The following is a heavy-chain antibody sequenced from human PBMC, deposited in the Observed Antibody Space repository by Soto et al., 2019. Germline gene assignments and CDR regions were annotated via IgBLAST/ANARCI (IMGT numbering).Heavy chain of an antibody. D-gene: IGHD2-21*01. V-gene: IGHV4-59*08. CDR3: ARRLDFDY. J-gene: IGHJ4*02. CDR1: GGSISSYY. CDR2: IYYSGST. Sequence: SETLSLTCTVSGGSISSYYWSWIRQPPGKGLEWIGYIYYSGSTNYNPSLKSRVTISVDTSKNQFSLKLSSVTAADTAVYYCARRLDFDYWGQGPLVTVSS.